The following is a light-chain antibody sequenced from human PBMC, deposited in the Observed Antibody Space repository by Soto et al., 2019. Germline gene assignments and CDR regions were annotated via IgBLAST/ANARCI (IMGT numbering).Light chain of an antibody. J-gene: IGKJ1*01. CDR1: QSVLYSPNNNNY. CDR3: QQYYSSPWT. Sequence: DIVMTQSPDSLAVSLGERATINCKSSQSVLYSPNNNNYLAWFQQKPGQPPKLLIYWASTRESGAPDRFSGSGSGKDFTLTISSLQAEDVAVYYCQQYYSSPWTFGQGTKVEIK. CDR2: WAS. V-gene: IGKV4-1*01.